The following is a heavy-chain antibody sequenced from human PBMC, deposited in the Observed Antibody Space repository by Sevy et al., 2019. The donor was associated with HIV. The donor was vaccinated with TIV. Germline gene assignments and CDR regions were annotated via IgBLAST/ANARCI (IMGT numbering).Heavy chain of an antibody. CDR1: GFTFSSYS. CDR3: ARDATVARAFDF. Sequence: GGSLRLSCAASGFTFSSYSMNWVRQAPGKGLEWVSSISSRSSYIYYADSVKGRFTISRDNAKNSLYLQMNSLRAVDTAVYYCARDATVARAFDFWGQGTMVTVSS. CDR2: ISSRSSYI. J-gene: IGHJ3*01. D-gene: IGHD4-17*01. V-gene: IGHV3-21*01.